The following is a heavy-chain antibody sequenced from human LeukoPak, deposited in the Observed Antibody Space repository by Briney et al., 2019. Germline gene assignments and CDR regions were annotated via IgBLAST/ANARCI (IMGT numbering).Heavy chain of an antibody. J-gene: IGHJ4*02. D-gene: IGHD5-12*01. Sequence: GGSLRLSCAAIGFTSNYWMHWVRQAPGKGLVWVSRISGDGGTTFYADSVKGRFTISRDNSKNTLYLQMNSRRAEDTAVYYCTRGYSGYGNCDCWGQGTLVTVSS. CDR1: GFTSNYW. CDR2: ISGDGGTT. CDR3: TRGYSGYGNCDC. V-gene: IGHV3-74*01.